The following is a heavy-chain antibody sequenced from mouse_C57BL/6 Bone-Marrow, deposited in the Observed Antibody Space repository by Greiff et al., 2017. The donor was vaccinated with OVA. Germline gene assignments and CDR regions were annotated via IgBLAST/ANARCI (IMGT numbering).Heavy chain of an antibody. D-gene: IGHD2-5*01. CDR2: ISYDGSN. CDR1: GYSITSGYY. Sequence: EVKLVESGPGLVKPSQSLSLTCSVTGYSITSGYYWNWIRQFPGNKLEWMGYISYDGSNNYNPSLKNRISITRDTSKNQFFLKLNSVTTEDTATYYCARYSNYGFAYWGQGTLVTVSA. V-gene: IGHV3-6*01. CDR3: ARYSNYGFAY. J-gene: IGHJ3*01.